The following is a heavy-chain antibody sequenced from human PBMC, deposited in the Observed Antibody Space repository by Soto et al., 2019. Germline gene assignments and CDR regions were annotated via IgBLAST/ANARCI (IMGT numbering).Heavy chain of an antibody. CDR1: GGSISSYY. CDR2: IYYSGST. V-gene: IGHV4-59*01. CDR3: ARGYRWLDY. J-gene: IGHJ4*02. Sequence: SETLSLTCTVSGGSISSYYLSWIRQPPGKGLEWIGYIYYSGSTNYNPSLKSRVTISVDTSKNKFSLKLSSVTAADTAVYYCARGYRWLDYWGQGTLVTVSS. D-gene: IGHD5-12*01.